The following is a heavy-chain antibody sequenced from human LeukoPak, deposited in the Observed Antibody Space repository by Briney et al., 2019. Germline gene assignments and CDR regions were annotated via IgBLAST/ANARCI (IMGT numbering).Heavy chain of an antibody. CDR2: INTNTGNP. Sequence: ASVKVSCKASGYTLTGYYMHWVRQAPGQGLEWMGWINTNTGNPTYAQGFTGRFVFSLDTSVSTAYLQISSLKAEDTAVYYCARGMRDILTGYYKLHDAFDIWGQGTMVTVSS. J-gene: IGHJ3*02. V-gene: IGHV7-4-1*02. CDR3: ARGMRDILTGYYKLHDAFDI. D-gene: IGHD3-9*01. CDR1: GYTLTGYY.